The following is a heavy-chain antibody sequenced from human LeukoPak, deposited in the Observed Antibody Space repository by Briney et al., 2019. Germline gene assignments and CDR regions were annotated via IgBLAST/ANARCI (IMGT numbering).Heavy chain of an antibody. CDR2: ISPDGSST. CDR1: GFTFSDYW. J-gene: IGHJ5*02. Sequence: PGGSLRLSRAASGFTFSDYWMHWVRQGPGKGLVWVSRISPDGSSTTYADSVKGRFIISRDNAQNTVYLQLSSLRAEDTAVYYCARDGSMVRGVSPYNWFDPWGQGTLVTVSS. D-gene: IGHD3-10*01. CDR3: ARDGSMVRGVSPYNWFDP. V-gene: IGHV3-74*01.